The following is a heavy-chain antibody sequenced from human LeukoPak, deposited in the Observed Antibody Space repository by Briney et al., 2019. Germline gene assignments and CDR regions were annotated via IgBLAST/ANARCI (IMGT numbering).Heavy chain of an antibody. CDR1: GFTFSSYG. J-gene: IGHJ4*02. CDR2: IQSDGSDQ. Sequence: GGSLRLSCAASGFTFSSYGMHWVRQAPGKGLEWMAFIQSDGSDQYYADSVKGRLSISRDNSKNTLYLQMNSLRTEDTAVYYCAKRDGYNSGPFDYWGQGTLVTVSS. D-gene: IGHD5-24*01. V-gene: IGHV3-30*02. CDR3: AKRDGYNSGPFDY.